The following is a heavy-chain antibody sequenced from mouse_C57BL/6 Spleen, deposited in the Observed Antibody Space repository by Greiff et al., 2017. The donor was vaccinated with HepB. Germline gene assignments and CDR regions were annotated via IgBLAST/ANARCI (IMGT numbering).Heavy chain of an antibody. Sequence: QVQLQQSGAELVKPGASVKLSCKASGYTFTSYWMHWVKQRPGQGLEWIGMIHPNSGSTNYKEKFKGKATLTVDKSSNTAYMQLSSLTSEDSAVYYCARSDCYGNYFDYWGQGTTLTVSS. CDR1: GYTFTSYW. J-gene: IGHJ2*01. CDR2: IHPNSGST. V-gene: IGHV1-64*01. CDR3: ARSDCYGNYFDY. D-gene: IGHD2-1*01.